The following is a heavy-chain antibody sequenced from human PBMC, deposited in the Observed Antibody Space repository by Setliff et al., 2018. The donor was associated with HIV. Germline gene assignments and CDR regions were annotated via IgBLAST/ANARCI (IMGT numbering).Heavy chain of an antibody. J-gene: IGHJ3*02. CDR1: GYSFTSYW. D-gene: IGHD2-2*01. CDR2: IYPGDSDT. V-gene: IGHV5-51*01. CDR3: ARRGYCSSTSCPDAFDI. Sequence: GESLKIFCKGSGYSFTSYWIGWVRQMPGKGLEWMGIIYPGDSDTRYSPSFQGQVTIPADKSISTAYLQWSSLKASDTAMYYCARRGYCSSTSCPDAFDIWGQGTMVTVSS.